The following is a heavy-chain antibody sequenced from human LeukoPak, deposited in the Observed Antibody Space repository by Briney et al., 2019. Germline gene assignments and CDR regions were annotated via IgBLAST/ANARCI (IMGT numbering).Heavy chain of an antibody. J-gene: IGHJ4*02. V-gene: IGHV3-21*01. Sequence: GGSLTLSCAASGFTFSSYTMRWVREAPGKGLEWLSSISSSINYIYHADSVKGRFTISRDDAKNSVYLQMNSLKDEDAAVYYCARSRTSSPYDKNLNFWGQGTVVIVSS. CDR1: GFTFSSYT. D-gene: IGHD1-14*01. CDR2: ISSSINYI. CDR3: ARSRTSSPYDKNLNF.